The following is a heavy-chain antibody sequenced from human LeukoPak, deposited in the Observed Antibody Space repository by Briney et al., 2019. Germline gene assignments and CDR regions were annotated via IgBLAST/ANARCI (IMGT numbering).Heavy chain of an antibody. V-gene: IGHV3-21*01. Sequence: RGSLRLSCAASGFTFSSYSMNSVSQAPRKRLEWVSSISISSRYIYSADSVKGRLPISRDNAKNSLYLRINSLRPQATPVYYCARDQVATKDAFDIWDQGTMVTVS. CDR1: GFTFSSYS. D-gene: IGHD5-12*01. CDR3: ARDQVATKDAFDI. J-gene: IGHJ3*02. CDR2: ISISSRYI.